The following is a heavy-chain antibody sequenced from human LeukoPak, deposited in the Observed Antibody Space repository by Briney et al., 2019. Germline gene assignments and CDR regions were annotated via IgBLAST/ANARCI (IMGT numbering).Heavy chain of an antibody. CDR3: GKGLNRDYSGIGDH. CDR1: GFTFSSYE. V-gene: IGHV3-48*03. Sequence: PGGSLRLSCAASGFTFSSYEMNWVRQAPGKGLEWVSYISSSGSTIYYADSVKGRFTISRDNSENKLYLQANSLRAEDTAVYYCGKGLNRDYSGIGDHWGQGTLVTVSS. D-gene: IGHD5-12*01. J-gene: IGHJ4*02. CDR2: ISSSGSTI.